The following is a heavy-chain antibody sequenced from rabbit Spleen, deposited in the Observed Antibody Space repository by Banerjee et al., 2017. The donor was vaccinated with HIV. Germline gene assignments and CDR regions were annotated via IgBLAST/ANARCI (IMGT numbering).Heavy chain of an antibody. CDR2: IYAGSSGST. J-gene: IGHJ6*01. CDR1: GIDLSSYG. V-gene: IGHV1S45*01. Sequence: QEQLEESGGDLVKPGASLTLTCKASGIDLSSYGISWVRQAPGKGPEWIACIYAGSSGSTYYASWAKGRFTISKTSSTTVTLQMTSLTAADTATYFCARDTSSSFSSYGMDLWGQGTLVTVS. CDR3: ARDTSSSFSSYGMDL. D-gene: IGHD1-1*01.